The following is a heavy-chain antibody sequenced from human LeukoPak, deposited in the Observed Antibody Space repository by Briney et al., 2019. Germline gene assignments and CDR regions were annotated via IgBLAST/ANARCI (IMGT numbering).Heavy chain of an antibody. V-gene: IGHV1-69*05. Sequence: ASVKVSCKASGGTFSSYAISWVRQAPGQGLEWMGGIIPIFGTANYAQKFQGRVTITTDESTSTAYMELSSLRSEDTAVYYCAREITSMIVVVHDAFDIWGQGTMVTVSS. CDR1: GGTFSSYA. J-gene: IGHJ3*02. CDR2: IIPIFGTA. D-gene: IGHD3-22*01. CDR3: AREITSMIVVVHDAFDI.